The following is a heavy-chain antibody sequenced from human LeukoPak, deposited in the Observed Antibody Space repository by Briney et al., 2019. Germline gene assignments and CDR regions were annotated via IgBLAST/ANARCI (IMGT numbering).Heavy chain of an antibody. Sequence: GGSLRLSCAASGFTFSSYDMHWVRQATGKGLEWVSAIGTAGDTYYPGSVKGRFTISRENAKNSLYLQMNSLRAEDTAVYYCARDPKYSNSWFFDYWGQGTLVTVSS. CDR1: GFTFSSYD. J-gene: IGHJ4*02. V-gene: IGHV3-13*04. D-gene: IGHD6-13*01. CDR2: IGTAGDT. CDR3: ARDPKYSNSWFFDY.